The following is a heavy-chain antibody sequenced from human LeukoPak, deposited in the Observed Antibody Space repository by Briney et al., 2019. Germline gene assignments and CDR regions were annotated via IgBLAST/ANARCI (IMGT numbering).Heavy chain of an antibody. CDR1: GYTFTGYY. CDR2: INPNSGGT. Sequence: ASVKVSCKASGYTFTGYYMHWVRQAPGQGLEWMGWINPNSGGTNYAQKFQGWVTMTRDTSISTAYMELSRLRSDDTAVYYCAREYCSSTSCYWFDPWGQGTLVTVSS. D-gene: IGHD2-2*01. V-gene: IGHV1-2*04. J-gene: IGHJ5*02. CDR3: AREYCSSTSCYWFDP.